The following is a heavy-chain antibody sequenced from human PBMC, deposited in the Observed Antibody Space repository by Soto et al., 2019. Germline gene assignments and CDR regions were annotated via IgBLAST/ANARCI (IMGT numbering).Heavy chain of an antibody. J-gene: IGHJ5*02. CDR3: TRLIGDSWLDA. V-gene: IGHV6-1*01. CDR1: GDSVSSNSAT. CDR2: TYYRSKWYS. Sequence: QVQLQQSGPRLVKPSQTLSLTCAISGDSVSSNSATWDWIRQSPSRGLEGLGRTYYRSKWYSAYAVSVKGRITLNPHTSNIHLSLQLNSVTPADTAVYYCTRLIGDSWLDAWGQGTLVTVSS. D-gene: IGHD2-8*01.